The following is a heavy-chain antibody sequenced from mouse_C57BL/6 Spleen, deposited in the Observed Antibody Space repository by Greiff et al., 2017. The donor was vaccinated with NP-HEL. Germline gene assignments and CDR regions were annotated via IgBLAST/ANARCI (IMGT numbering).Heavy chain of an antibody. CDR1: GYTFTDYY. CDR3: ARGAGGGYYAMDY. CDR2: INPNNGGT. V-gene: IGHV1-26*01. Sequence: EVQLQQSGPELVKPGASVKISCKASGYTFTDYYMNWVKQSHGKSLEWIGDINPNNGGTSYNQKFKGKATLTVDKSSSTAYMELRSLTSEDSAVYYCARGAGGGYYAMDYWGQGTSVTVSS. D-gene: IGHD1-1*02. J-gene: IGHJ4*01.